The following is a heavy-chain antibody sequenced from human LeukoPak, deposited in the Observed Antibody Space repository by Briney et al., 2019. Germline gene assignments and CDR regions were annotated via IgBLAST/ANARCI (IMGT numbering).Heavy chain of an antibody. CDR2: IYHSGST. V-gene: IGHV4-4*02. J-gene: IGHJ5*02. CDR3: ARGLYHLEDAPAFRWFDP. Sequence: SGTLSLTCAVSGGSISSSNWWSWVRQPPGKGLEWIGEIYHSGSTNYNPSLKSRVTISVDTSKNQFSLKLSSVTAADTAVYYCARGLYHLEDAPAFRWFDPWGQGTLVTVSS. D-gene: IGHD2-15*01. CDR1: GGSISSSNW.